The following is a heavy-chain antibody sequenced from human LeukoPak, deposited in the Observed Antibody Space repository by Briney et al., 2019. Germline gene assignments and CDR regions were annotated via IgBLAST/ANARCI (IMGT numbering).Heavy chain of an antibody. V-gene: IGHV3-21*01. D-gene: IGHD4-17*01. CDR1: GFIFSSYS. Sequence: GGSLRLSCAASGFIFSSYSMNWVRQAPGKGLEWVSSISSSSNYIYYADSVRGRFTISRDNAKNSLYLQMNSLRAEDTAVYYCAGGDGDYDCFDYWGQGILVTVSS. CDR2: ISSSSNYI. CDR3: AGGDGDYDCFDY. J-gene: IGHJ4*02.